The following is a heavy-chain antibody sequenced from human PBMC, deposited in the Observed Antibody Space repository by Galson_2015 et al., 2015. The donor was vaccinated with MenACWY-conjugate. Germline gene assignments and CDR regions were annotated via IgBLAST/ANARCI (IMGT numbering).Heavy chain of an antibody. CDR2: IDPVNSNI. D-gene: IGHD1-26*01. V-gene: IGHV5-51*01. Sequence: QSGAEVKKPGESLQISCKGSGYSFTNCWIAWVRQMPGKGLEWVGLIDPVNSNIRYSPSFQGQVTISADESISTAYLQWSSLKASDTAMYYCARHPPGGRGMDVWGRGTTVTVSS. CDR3: ARHPPGGRGMDV. J-gene: IGHJ6*02. CDR1: GYSFTNCW.